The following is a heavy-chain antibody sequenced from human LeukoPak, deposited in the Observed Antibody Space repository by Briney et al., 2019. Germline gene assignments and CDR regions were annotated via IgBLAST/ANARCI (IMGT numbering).Heavy chain of an antibody. V-gene: IGHV4-59*01. Sequence: NTSETLSLTCAVYGGSFSGYYWSWIRQPPGKGLEWIGYIYYSGSTNYNPSLKSRVTISVDTSKNQFSLKLSSVTAADTAVYYCARDLVSPGYSSSWYPLHYMDVWGKGTTVTISS. J-gene: IGHJ6*03. CDR1: GGSFSGYY. D-gene: IGHD6-13*01. CDR3: ARDLVSPGYSSSWYPLHYMDV. CDR2: IYYSGST.